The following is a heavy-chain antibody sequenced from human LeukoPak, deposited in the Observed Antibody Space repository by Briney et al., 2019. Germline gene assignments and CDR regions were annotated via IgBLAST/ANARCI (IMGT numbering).Heavy chain of an antibody. CDR3: AKERWLLSSYFDY. CDR2: ISYDGSNK. D-gene: IGHD3-3*01. V-gene: IGHV3-30*18. Sequence: TGGSLRLSCAASGFTFSSYGMHWVRQAPGKGLEWVAVISYDGSNKYYADSVKGRFTISRDNSKNTLYLQMNSLRAEDTAVYYCAKERWLLSSYFDYWGQGTLVTVSS. J-gene: IGHJ4*02. CDR1: GFTFSSYG.